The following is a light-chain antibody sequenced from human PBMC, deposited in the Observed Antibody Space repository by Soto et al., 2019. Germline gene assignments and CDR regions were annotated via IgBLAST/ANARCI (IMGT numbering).Light chain of an antibody. J-gene: IGKJ1*01. CDR3: QESQPFLWGT. CDR1: QTISNS. CDR2: GTS. V-gene: IGKV1-39*01. Sequence: DIQMTQSPSSLSASVGDRVTITCRATQTISNSLNWYQQRPGKAPNLLIYGTSTLQGGVPSRFSGSGSGTDFTLTISSLQPEDSATYFCQESQPFLWGTFGQGTKV.